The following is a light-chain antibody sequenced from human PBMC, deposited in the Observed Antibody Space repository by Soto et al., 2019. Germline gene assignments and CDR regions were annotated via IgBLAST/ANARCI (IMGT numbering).Light chain of an antibody. V-gene: IGKV1-9*01. CDR1: QGISSN. CDR3: QQYETFSGT. CDR2: AAS. J-gene: IGKJ1*01. Sequence: DIQLTQSPSFLSASVGDRVTITCRASQGISSNLAWYQQKPGKAPKLLIYAASTLQSGVPSRFSGSGSGTEFTLTISSLQPDDFATYYCQQYETFSGTFGPGTKVDIK.